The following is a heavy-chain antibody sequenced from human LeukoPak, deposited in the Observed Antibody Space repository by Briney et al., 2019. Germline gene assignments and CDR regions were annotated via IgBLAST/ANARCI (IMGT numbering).Heavy chain of an antibody. CDR3: ARERSGSYYRWYFDL. CDR1: GGSVSSGSYY. Sequence: TETLSLTCTVSGGSVSSGSYYWSWIRQPPGKGLEWIGYIYYSGSTNYNPSLKSRVTISVDTSKNQFSLKLSSVTAADTAVYYCARERSGSYYRWYFDLWGRGTLVTVSS. J-gene: IGHJ2*01. CDR2: IYYSGST. V-gene: IGHV4-61*01. D-gene: IGHD1-26*01.